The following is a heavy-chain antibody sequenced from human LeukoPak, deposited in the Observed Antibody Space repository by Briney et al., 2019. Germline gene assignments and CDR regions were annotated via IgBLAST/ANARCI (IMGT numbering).Heavy chain of an antibody. CDR1: GYSFTSYW. V-gene: IGHV5-51*01. CDR3: ARRRLYCSGGSCYLTSPPGAFDI. CDR2: IYPGDSDT. J-gene: IGHJ3*02. D-gene: IGHD2-15*01. Sequence: GESLKISCKGSGYSFTSYWIGWVRQMPGKGLEWMGIIYPGDSDTRYSPSFQGQVTISADKSISTAYLQWSSLKASDTAIYYCARRRLYCSGGSCYLTSPPGAFDIWGQGTMVTVSS.